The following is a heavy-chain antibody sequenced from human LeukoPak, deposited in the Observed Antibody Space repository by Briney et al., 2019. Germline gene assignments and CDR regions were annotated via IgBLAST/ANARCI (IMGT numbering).Heavy chain of an antibody. CDR3: ARDPSYSGYDLG. CDR1: GFTFSNYW. Sequence: PGGSLRLSCAASGFTFSNYWMSWVRQAPGKGLEWVANIKQDRSEKYYVDSVKGRFTISRDNAKNSLYLQMNSLRAEDTAVYYCARDPSYSGYDLGWGQGTLVTVSS. D-gene: IGHD5-12*01. CDR2: IKQDRSEK. V-gene: IGHV3-7*01. J-gene: IGHJ4*02.